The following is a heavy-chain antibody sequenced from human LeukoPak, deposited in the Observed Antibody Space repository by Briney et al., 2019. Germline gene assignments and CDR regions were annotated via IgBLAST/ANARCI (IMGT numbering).Heavy chain of an antibody. CDR2: IYSGGST. V-gene: IGHV3-53*01. CDR1: GFTFSSYA. J-gene: IGHJ4*02. Sequence: PGGSLRLSCAASGFTFSSYAMSWLRQAPGKGLEWVSDIYSGGSTYYADSLKGRFTISRDNSKNTLYLQRNSLRAEDTAVYYCARGPKYSSSWQIDYWGQGSLVSVS. D-gene: IGHD6-13*01. CDR3: ARGPKYSSSWQIDY.